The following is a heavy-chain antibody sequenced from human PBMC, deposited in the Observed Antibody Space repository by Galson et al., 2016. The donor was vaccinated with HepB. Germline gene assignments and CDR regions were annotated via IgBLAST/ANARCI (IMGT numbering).Heavy chain of an antibody. CDR3: ARRTSYSSSGFDY. V-gene: IGHV2-70*01. Sequence: PALVKPTQTLTLTCTFSGFSLSTSGMCVSWIRQPPGKALEWLALIDWDYDTYYSTSLKTRLTISKDTSKNQVVLTMTNMDPVDTATYYCARRTSYSSSGFDYWGQGTLVTVSS. CDR2: IDWDYDT. J-gene: IGHJ4*02. CDR1: GFSLSTSGMC. D-gene: IGHD6-6*01.